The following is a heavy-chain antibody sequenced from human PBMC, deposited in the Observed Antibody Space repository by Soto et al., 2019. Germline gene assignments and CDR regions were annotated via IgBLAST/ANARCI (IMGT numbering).Heavy chain of an antibody. J-gene: IGHJ6*02. CDR3: ARGYDFWIGPSKKYYYYGMDF. V-gene: IGHV3-33*01. CDR1: GFTFSSYG. Sequence: GGSLRLSCAASGFTFSSYGMHWVRQAPGKGLEWVAVIWYDGSNKYYADSVKGRFTISRDNSKNTLYLQMNSLRAEDTAVYYCARGYDFWIGPSKKYYYYGMDFRGQGSSVTGSS. D-gene: IGHD3-3*01. CDR2: IWYDGSNK.